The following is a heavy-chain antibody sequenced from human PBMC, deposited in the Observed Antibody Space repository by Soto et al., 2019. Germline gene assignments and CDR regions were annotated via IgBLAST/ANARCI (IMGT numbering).Heavy chain of an antibody. CDR1: GGSISSSSYY. CDR2: IYYSGST. V-gene: IGHV4-39*01. Sequence: SETLSLTCTVSGGSISSSSYYWGWIRQPPGKGLEWIGSIYYSGSTYYNPSLKSRVTISVDTSKNQFSLKLSSVTAADTAVYYCASPFSYYYDSSGYYYVRYFQHWGRGTLVTVSS. J-gene: IGHJ1*01. CDR3: ASPFSYYYDSSGYYYVRYFQH. D-gene: IGHD3-22*01.